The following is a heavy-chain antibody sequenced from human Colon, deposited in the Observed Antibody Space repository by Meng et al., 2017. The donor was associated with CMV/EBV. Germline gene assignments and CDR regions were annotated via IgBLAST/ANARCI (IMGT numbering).Heavy chain of an antibody. D-gene: IGHD3-3*01. CDR2: INPYSGDT. V-gene: IGHV1-2*02. CDR1: GYTFNGYL. CDR3: GTFGGDFDY. J-gene: IGHJ4*02. Sequence: QVHLLQSGAESRDPGASVKCSCKASGYTFNGYLIHWVRQAPGQGLEWMGLINPYSGDTNYAQKFEVGVTMTRDASITTAYLELSSLKSDDTAVYYCGTFGGDFDYWGQGTLVTVSS.